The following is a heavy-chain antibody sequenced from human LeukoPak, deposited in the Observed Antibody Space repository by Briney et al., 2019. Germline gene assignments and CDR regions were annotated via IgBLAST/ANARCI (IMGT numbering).Heavy chain of an antibody. CDR2: ISSRSTCT. V-gene: IGHV3-11*05. CDR3: ARAGQLYYDTTDKRRIYFDY. D-gene: IGHD3-22*01. CDR1: GFTFSDYY. J-gene: IGHJ4*02. Sequence: GGSLRLSCAASGFTFSDYYMSWIRQAPGKGLEWVSYISSRSTCTNYAGSVKGRFTISRDNAKNSLYLQMNSLRAEDTAVYYCARAGQLYYDTTDKRRIYFDYWGQGTLVTVSS.